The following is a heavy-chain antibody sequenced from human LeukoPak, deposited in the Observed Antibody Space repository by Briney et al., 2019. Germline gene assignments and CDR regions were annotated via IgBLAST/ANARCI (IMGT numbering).Heavy chain of an antibody. CDR1: GFTFSSYA. J-gene: IGHJ4*02. Sequence: GGSLRLSCAASGFTFSSYAMSWVRQAPGKGLEWVSAISGSGGSTYYADSVKGRFTISRDSSRSTMYLQMTSLTAEDTAVYYCAKGSGTSRPYYLDYWGRGTLVTVSS. V-gene: IGHV3-23*01. CDR3: AKGSGTSRPYYLDY. D-gene: IGHD6-25*01. CDR2: ISGSGGST.